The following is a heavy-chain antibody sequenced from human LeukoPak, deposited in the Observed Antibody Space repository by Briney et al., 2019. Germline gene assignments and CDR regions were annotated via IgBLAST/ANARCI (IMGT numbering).Heavy chain of an antibody. CDR3: VRGPYGASISKWFDP. J-gene: IGHJ5*02. V-gene: IGHV4-38-2*02. D-gene: IGHD4/OR15-4a*01. Sequence: SETLSLTCTVSGYSISTGYYWDWIRQSPGGGLEWIGYIYYSGDTAYNPSLRSRVTLSVDTSKNQFSLQLRSVTTADTAVYYCVRGPYGASISKWFDPWGQGTQVIVSP. CDR1: GYSISTGYY. CDR2: IYYSGDT.